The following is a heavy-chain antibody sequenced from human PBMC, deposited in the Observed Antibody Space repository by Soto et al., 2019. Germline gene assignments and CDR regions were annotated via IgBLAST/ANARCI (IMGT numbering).Heavy chain of an antibody. V-gene: IGHV1-58*01. CDR2: IVVGSGNT. CDR3: AAEDPTRDNAFDI. CDR1: GFTFTSSA. J-gene: IGHJ3*02. D-gene: IGHD2-15*01. Sequence: QMQLVQSGPEVKKPGTSVKVSCKASGFTFTSSAVQWVRQARGQRLEWIGWIVVGSGNTNYAQKFQERVTITRDMSTSTAYMELSSLRSEDTAVYYCAAEDPTRDNAFDIWGQGTMVTVSS.